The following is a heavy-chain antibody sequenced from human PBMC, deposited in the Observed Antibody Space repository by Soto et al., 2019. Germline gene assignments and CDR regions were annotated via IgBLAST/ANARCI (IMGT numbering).Heavy chain of an antibody. Sequence: EVQLVESGGGLVQPGGSLKLSCAASGFTFSGSAMHWVRQASGKGLEWVGRIRSKANSYATAYAASVKGRFTISRDDSKNTAYLQMNSLKTEDTAVYYCTRGQYYYDSSGYYPHYYYGMDVWGQGTTVTVSS. CDR1: GFTFSGSA. D-gene: IGHD3-22*01. CDR3: TRGQYYYDSSGYYPHYYYGMDV. CDR2: IRSKANSYAT. V-gene: IGHV3-73*02. J-gene: IGHJ6*02.